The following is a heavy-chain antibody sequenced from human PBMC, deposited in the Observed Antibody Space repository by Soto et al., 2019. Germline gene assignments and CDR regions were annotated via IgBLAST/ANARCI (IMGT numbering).Heavy chain of an antibody. D-gene: IGHD3-22*01. V-gene: IGHV3-7*01. CDR3: ARELGYYDSSGYPLDYFDY. CDR1: GFTFSYYL. J-gene: IGHJ4*02. CDR2: IKQDGSEK. Sequence: PGGSLRLSCAASGFTFSYYLMSWVRQDQGKGLEWVANIKQDGSEKYYVDSVKGRFTISRDNAKNSLYLQMNSLRAEDTAVYYCARELGYYDSSGYPLDYFDYWGQGTLVTVSS.